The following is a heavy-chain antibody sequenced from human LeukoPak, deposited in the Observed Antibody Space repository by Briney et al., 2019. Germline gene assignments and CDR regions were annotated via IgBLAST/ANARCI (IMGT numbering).Heavy chain of an antibody. CDR2: INPSGGST. CDR3: AREPQQLRPGDNYYYYMDV. J-gene: IGHJ6*03. V-gene: IGHV1-46*01. Sequence: ASVKVSCKASGYTFTSFYMHWVRQAPGQGLEWMGVINPSGGSTSYAQKFQGRVTMTRDTSTSTVYMELSSLRSEDTAVYYCAREPQQLRPGDNYYYYMDVWGKGTTVTVSS. D-gene: IGHD6-13*01. CDR1: GYTFTSFY.